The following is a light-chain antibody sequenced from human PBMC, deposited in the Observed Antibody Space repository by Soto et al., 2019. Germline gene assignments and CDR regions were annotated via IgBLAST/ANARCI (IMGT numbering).Light chain of an antibody. V-gene: IGKV3D-20*01. CDR2: DAS. CDR3: QHYGSSLT. J-gene: IGKJ4*01. CDR1: QSLSINY. Sequence: EIVLTQSPATLSLSPGERATLSCGASQSLSINYLAWYQQKPGLAPRLLIYDASSRAAGIPDRFSGSGSGTDFTLTISRLESEDFAVYYCQHYGSSLTFGGWTKIEIK.